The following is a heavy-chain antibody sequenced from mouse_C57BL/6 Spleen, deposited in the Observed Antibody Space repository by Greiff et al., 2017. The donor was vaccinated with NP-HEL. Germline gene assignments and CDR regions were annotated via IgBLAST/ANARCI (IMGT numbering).Heavy chain of an antibody. D-gene: IGHD2-5*01. J-gene: IGHJ3*01. CDR2: INPNNGGT. V-gene: IGHV1-22*01. CDR3: ARRDYSTLFAY. CDR1: GYTFTDYN. Sequence: DVHLVESGPELVKPGASVKMSCKASGYTFTDYNMHWVKQSHGKSLEWIGYINPNNGGTSYNQKFKGKATLTVNKSSSTAYMELRSLTSEDSAVYYCARRDYSTLFAYWGQGTLVTVSA.